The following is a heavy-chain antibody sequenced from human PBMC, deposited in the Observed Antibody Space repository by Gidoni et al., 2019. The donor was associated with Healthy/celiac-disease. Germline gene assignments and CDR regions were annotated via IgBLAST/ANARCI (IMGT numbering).Heavy chain of an antibody. J-gene: IGHJ5*02. CDR3: ARDLPYDSKSDAWFDP. CDR1: GGSISSSSYY. CDR2: IYYSGST. D-gene: IGHD3-22*01. V-gene: IGHV4-39*07. Sequence: QLQLQESGPGLVKPSETLSLTCTVSGGSISSSSYYWGWIRQPPGKGLEWIGSIYYSGSTYYNPSLKSRVTISVDTSKNQFSLKLSSVTAADTAVYYCARDLPYDSKSDAWFDPWGQGTLVTVSS.